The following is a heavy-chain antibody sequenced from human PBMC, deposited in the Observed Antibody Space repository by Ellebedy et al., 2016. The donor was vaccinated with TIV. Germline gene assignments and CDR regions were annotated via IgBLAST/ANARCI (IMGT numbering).Heavy chain of an antibody. CDR1: GVSISGYY. V-gene: IGHV4-59*01. J-gene: IGHJ4*02. CDR3: TNTRGWLQPDFHY. D-gene: IGHD5-24*01. CDR2: IHYTGTT. Sequence: MPSETLSLTCTVSGVSISGYYWSWVRQPPGKGLEWIGYIHYTGTTNYNPSTKSRVTISLDTSKNQFSLHLNSVTAADTAVYYCTNTRGWLQPDFHYWGQGSLVTVSS.